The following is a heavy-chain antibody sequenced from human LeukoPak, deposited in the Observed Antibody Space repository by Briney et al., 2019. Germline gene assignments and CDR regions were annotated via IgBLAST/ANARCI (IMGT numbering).Heavy chain of an antibody. CDR2: IDTSTGNP. CDR3: ARRSMVQHMDV. J-gene: IGHJ6*03. V-gene: IGHV7-4-1*02. CDR1: GYTFTNHS. D-gene: IGHD3-10*01. Sequence: ASVKVSCKDSGYTFTNHSINWVRQAPGQGLRYMGWIDTSTGNPTYAQAFTGRIVFSLDTSVSTAYLQIRSLKAEDTAVYFCARRSMVQHMDVWGKGTTVIVSS.